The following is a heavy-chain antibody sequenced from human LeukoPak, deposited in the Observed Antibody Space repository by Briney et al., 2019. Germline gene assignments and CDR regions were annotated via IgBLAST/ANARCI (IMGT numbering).Heavy chain of an antibody. D-gene: IGHD6-13*01. CDR3: ARGAGSSRFYYYMDV. J-gene: IGHJ6*03. V-gene: IGHV3-30*01. Sequence: HPGGSLRLSCAASGFTFSSYAMHWVRQAPGKGLEWVAVISYDGSNKYYADSVKGRFTISRDNSKNTLYLQMNSLRAEDTAVYYCARGAGSSRFYYYMDVWGKGTTVTVSS. CDR1: GFTFSSYA. CDR2: ISYDGSNK.